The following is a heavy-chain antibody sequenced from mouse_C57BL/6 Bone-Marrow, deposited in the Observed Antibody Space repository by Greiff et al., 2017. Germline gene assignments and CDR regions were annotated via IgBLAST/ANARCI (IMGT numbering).Heavy chain of an antibody. V-gene: IGHV15-2*01. CDR3: ARTYYGNPRPFDY. J-gene: IGHJ2*01. Sequence: QVQLQQSGSELRSPGSSVKLSCKDFDSEVFPIAYMSWVRQKPGHGFEWIGGILPSIGRTTYGEKFEDKATLDADTLSNTAYLELNSLTSEDSAIYYCARTYYGNPRPFDYWGQGTTLTVSS. D-gene: IGHD2-10*01. CDR1: DSEVFPIAY. CDR2: ILPSIGRT.